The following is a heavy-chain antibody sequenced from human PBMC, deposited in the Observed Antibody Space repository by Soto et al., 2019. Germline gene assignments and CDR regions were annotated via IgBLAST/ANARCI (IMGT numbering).Heavy chain of an antibody. D-gene: IGHD1-26*01. V-gene: IGHV3-7*03. CDR1: GFTFSSYW. J-gene: IGHJ6*02. CDR2: IKQDGSEK. CDR3: ARDRGRYYYGMDV. Sequence: EVQLVESGGGLVQPGGSLRLSCAASGFTFSSYWMSWVRQAPGKGLEWVANIKQDGSEKYYVDSVKGRFTISRDNAKNSLYLQMNSLRAEDTAVYYCARDRGRYYYGMDVWGQGTTVTVSS.